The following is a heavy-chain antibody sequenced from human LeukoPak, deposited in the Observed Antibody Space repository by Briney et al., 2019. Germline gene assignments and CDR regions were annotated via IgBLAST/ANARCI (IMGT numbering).Heavy chain of an antibody. D-gene: IGHD3-22*01. CDR3: AKEETYYYDSSGYYYNY. CDR1: GFTFRIYA. CDR2: ISGSGCST. V-gene: IGHV3-23*01. Sequence: GGSLRLSCAASGFTFRIYAMNWVRQAPGKGLEWVSAISGSGCSTYYADSVKGRFTISRDNSKNTLYLQMNSLRAEDTAVYYCAKEETYYYDSSGYYYNYWGQGTLVTVSS. J-gene: IGHJ4*02.